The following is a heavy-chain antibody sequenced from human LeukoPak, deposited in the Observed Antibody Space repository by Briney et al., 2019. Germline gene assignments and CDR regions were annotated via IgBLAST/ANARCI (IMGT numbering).Heavy chain of an antibody. D-gene: IGHD5-18*01. CDR1: GVSMSSHY. J-gene: IGHJ4*02. CDR3: ATIKHGNIYAYFDF. CDR2: MYDSERT. Sequence: PSETLSLTCSVPGVSMSSHYWSWLRQPPGKGLEWIGYMYDSERTKDNPSLKSRITLSADTSTNQSSLRLSSVTAADTAVYYCATIKHGNIYAYFDFWGRGILVTVSS. V-gene: IGHV4-59*11.